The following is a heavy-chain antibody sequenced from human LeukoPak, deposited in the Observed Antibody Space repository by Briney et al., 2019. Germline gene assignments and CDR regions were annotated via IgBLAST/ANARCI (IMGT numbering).Heavy chain of an antibody. J-gene: IGHJ4*02. V-gene: IGHV3-23*01. D-gene: IGHD2-15*01. CDR2: ISGPGRTT. Sequence: GGSLRLSCAASGFTFSSYGMTWVRQAPGKGLEWVSAISGPGRTTYYADSVMGRFTISRDNSKNTLYLQMNSLRAEDTAVYYCARDLSRYCSGGSCYGGGYWGQGTLVTVSS. CDR3: ARDLSRYCSGGSCYGGGY. CDR1: GFTFSSYG.